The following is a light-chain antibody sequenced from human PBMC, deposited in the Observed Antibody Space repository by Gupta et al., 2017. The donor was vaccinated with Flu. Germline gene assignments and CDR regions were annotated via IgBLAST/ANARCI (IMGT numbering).Light chain of an antibody. Sequence: SYELTQPASVSVSPGQEATITCVGSDLGQKYVHWYQQKAGQSLLLVIYEDNKRPAGIPGRFSGSNSHASAALTIPGAQAEDDDYYYCQAWNNGVLVFGGGTRLTVL. J-gene: IGLJ2*01. CDR1: DLGQKY. CDR3: QAWNNGVLV. V-gene: IGLV3-1*01. CDR2: EDN.